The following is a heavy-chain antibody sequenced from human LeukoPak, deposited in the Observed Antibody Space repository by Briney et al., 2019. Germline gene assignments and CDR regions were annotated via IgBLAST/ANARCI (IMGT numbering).Heavy chain of an antibody. D-gene: IGHD1-26*01. Sequence: GGSLRLSCAASGFTFSSYEMNWVRQAPGKGLEWVSYISSSGSTIYYADSVKGRSTISRDNAKNSLYLQMNSLRAEDTAVYYCARDRWGYSYYYYGMDVWGQGTTVTVSS. V-gene: IGHV3-48*03. CDR1: GFTFSSYE. CDR3: ARDRWGYSYYYYGMDV. CDR2: ISSSGSTI. J-gene: IGHJ6*02.